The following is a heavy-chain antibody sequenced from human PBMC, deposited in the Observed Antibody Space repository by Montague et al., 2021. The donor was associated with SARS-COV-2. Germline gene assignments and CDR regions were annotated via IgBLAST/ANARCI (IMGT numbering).Heavy chain of an antibody. V-gene: IGHV4-59*01. CDR3: VRDHPYGGPRGAYDI. CDR1: GGSITGYY. D-gene: IGHD4-23*01. CDR2: IYDGGAV. J-gene: IGHJ3*02. Sequence: SETLSLTCTASGGSITGYYWSWLRRSPGKGLEWIAYIYDGGAVNYNPSLGSRVTISTDTPKNQLSLKVNSVTAADTAVYYCVRDHPYGGPRGAYDIWGQGTVVTVSS.